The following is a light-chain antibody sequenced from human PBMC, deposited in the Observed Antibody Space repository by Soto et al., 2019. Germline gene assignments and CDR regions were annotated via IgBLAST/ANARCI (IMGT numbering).Light chain of an antibody. J-gene: IGKJ4*01. CDR3: QQYQSLT. CDR1: QSVSSSY. V-gene: IGKV3-20*01. CDR2: GAS. Sequence: IVLTQSPAILALSPGDRATLSCRASQSVSSSYLAWYQHKPGQAPRLLIHGASSRVTGIPDRFSGRGSGTDFTRTITRLEPEDFAVYYCQQYQSLTFGGGTKVDIK.